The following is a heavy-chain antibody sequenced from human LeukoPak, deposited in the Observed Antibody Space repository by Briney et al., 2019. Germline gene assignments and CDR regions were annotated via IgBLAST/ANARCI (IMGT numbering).Heavy chain of an antibody. CDR2: ISRGTDHI. D-gene: IGHD3-10*01. CDR1: GFTFSTYA. J-gene: IGHJ4*02. Sequence: GGSLRLSCAASGFTFSTYAMNWVRQAPGKGLEWVSSISRGTDHIYYADSVKGRFIISRDNAKNSLYLQMNSLRAEDTAVYYCAADSEFDITASFDFWGQGTLVTVSS. V-gene: IGHV3-21*01. CDR3: AADSEFDITASFDF.